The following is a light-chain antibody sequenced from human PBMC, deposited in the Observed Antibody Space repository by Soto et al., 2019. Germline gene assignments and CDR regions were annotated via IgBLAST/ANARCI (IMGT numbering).Light chain of an antibody. CDR1: SSDVGSYNL. CDR3: CSYAGGVI. Sequence: QSALTQPASVSGSPGQSITISCTGTSSDVGSYNLVSWYQQYPGKAPKLMIYEVTKRPSGVSDRFSGSESGNTASLTISGLQAEDEADYYCCSYAGGVIFGGGTKLTVL. CDR2: EVT. J-gene: IGLJ2*01. V-gene: IGLV2-23*02.